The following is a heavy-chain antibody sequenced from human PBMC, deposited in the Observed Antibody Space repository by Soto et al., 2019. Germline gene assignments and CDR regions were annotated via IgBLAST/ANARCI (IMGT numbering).Heavy chain of an antibody. CDR1: GLDFRKFW. J-gene: IGHJ4*02. D-gene: IGHD3-10*01. CDR2: IKDDGSQK. CDR3: ARQHYGDYFDY. Sequence: EVQLVESGGGLVQTGGSLRLSCAASGLDFRKFWMDLIRHVPGKGLEWVATIKDDGSQKFYVDSVSGRFSISRDNGMNFVFLEMRSLRGGDRATYYCARQHYGDYFDYWGQGVVVTVSS. V-gene: IGHV3-7*01.